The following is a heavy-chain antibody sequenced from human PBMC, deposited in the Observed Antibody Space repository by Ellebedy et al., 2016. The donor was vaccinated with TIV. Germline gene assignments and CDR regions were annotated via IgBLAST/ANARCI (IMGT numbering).Heavy chain of an antibody. D-gene: IGHD5-18*01. CDR2: ISNTGSRI. CDR3: AKDRTPGDGYWVFDN. Sequence: PGGSLRLSCAASGFTFSSYAMSWVRQAPGKGLEWVSTISNTGSRIYYADSVKGRFTISRDNSKRTVDLQMNSLRAEDTAVYFCAKDRTPGDGYWVFDNWGQGTLVSVSS. J-gene: IGHJ4*02. CDR1: GFTFSSYA. V-gene: IGHV3-23*01.